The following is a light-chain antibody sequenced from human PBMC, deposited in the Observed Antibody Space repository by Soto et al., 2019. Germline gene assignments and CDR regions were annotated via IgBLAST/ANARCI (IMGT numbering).Light chain of an antibody. Sequence: QPVLTQPPSASGTPGLRVVISCSGSHSNVGVNAISWYQHLPGTAPRLLLHTDDQRPSGIPDRFSGSHSGTSASLAISRLQSEDEGHYYCASWDDDLNGPIFGGGTKLTVL. CDR2: TDD. CDR1: HSNVGVNA. V-gene: IGLV1-44*01. CDR3: ASWDDDLNGPI. J-gene: IGLJ2*01.